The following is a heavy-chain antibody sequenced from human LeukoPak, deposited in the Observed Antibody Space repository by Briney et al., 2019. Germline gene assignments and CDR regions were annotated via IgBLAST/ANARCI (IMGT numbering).Heavy chain of an antibody. V-gene: IGHV3-23*01. CDR3: AKSSYYDSSGYYREYYFDY. Sequence: GGSLRLSCAASGFTFSSYAMSWVRQAPGKGLEWVTSVSGSGGSTYYADSVKGRFTISRDNSKSTLFLQMNSLRAEDTAVYYCAKSSYYDSSGYYREYYFDYWGQGTLVTVSS. CDR1: GFTFSSYA. J-gene: IGHJ4*02. D-gene: IGHD3-22*01. CDR2: VSGSGGST.